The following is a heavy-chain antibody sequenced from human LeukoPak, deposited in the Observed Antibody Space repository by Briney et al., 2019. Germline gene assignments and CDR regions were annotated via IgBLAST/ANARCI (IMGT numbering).Heavy chain of an antibody. J-gene: IGHJ5*02. CDR1: AWSFNDFY. Sequence: PSETLSLTCAVYAWSFNDFYWNWIRQPPGKGLEWIGEINARGDTNYNPSLKSRVTISVDTSKNQFSLSLSSMSASDTAVYYCARGQVPAARGHNWFDPWGQGTLVTVSS. CDR3: ARGQVPAARGHNWFDP. V-gene: IGHV4-34*01. D-gene: IGHD2-2*01. CDR2: INARGDT.